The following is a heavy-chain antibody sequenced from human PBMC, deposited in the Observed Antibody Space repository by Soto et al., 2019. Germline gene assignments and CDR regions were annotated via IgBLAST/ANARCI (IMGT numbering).Heavy chain of an antibody. Sequence: EVQLVESGGGLVHPGGSLRLSCAVSGFTVSSNYMTWVRQAPGKGLEWVSVVYSGGTTYYADSVKGRFTISRDNSKNTVYLQMNSPRAEDTAMYYCARGYYASGPLDYWGQGTLVTVSS. D-gene: IGHD3-10*01. V-gene: IGHV3-66*01. CDR1: GFTVSSNY. J-gene: IGHJ4*02. CDR2: VYSGGTT. CDR3: ARGYYASGPLDY.